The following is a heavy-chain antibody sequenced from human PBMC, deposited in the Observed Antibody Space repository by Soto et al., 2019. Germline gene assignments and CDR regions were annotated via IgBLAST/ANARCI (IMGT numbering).Heavy chain of an antibody. CDR3: ARGKHGSDYYVDW. Sequence: QVQLVQSGAEVKRPGSSVKVSCKASGGTFSDQTIGWVRQAPGQGLEWMGGIVPIFGTPNYAQKFQGRVTITADESTSTASMELSGLRSENTAVYYCARGKHGSDYYVDWWGQGTLVTVSS. CDR1: GGTFSDQT. J-gene: IGHJ4*02. V-gene: IGHV1-69*01. D-gene: IGHD2-21*01. CDR2: IVPIFGTP.